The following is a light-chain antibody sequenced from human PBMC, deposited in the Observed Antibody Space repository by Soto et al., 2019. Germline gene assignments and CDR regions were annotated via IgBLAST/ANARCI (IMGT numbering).Light chain of an antibody. J-gene: IGKJ1*01. CDR1: QSVSSSY. CDR3: QQYGSSFT. Sequence: EIVLTQSPGTLSLSPGERATLSCRASQSVSSSYLAWYQQKPGQAPRLLIYGASSRATGIPDRFSGSGSGTDFTLTISRLEPEDFAVYSCQQYGSSFTFGQGTKVEIK. CDR2: GAS. V-gene: IGKV3-20*01.